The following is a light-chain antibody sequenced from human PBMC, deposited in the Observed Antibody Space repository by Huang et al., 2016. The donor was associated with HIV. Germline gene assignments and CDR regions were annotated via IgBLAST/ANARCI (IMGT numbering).Light chain of an antibody. V-gene: IGKV1-9*01. CDR2: AAS. CDR1: LGIRNY. J-gene: IGKJ1*01. Sequence: IQLTQSTSSLSASIGDRVPITCRDSLGIRNYLAWYQQKPGKAPKSLIYAASTWQSGVPSRFSGSGSGTDFNLTISSLQPEDFATYYCQQLDNYPRTFGQGSKVEIK. CDR3: QQLDNYPRT.